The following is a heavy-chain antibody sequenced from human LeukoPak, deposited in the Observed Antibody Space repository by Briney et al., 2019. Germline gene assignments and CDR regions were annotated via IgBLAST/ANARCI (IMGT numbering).Heavy chain of an antibody. V-gene: IGHV3-23*01. D-gene: IGHD1-26*01. Sequence: GGSLRLSCAASGFTFSSYAMSWVRQAPGKGLEWVSAITGSGGRTYYADSVKGRFTISRDNSKNTLYLQMNSLRAEDTAIYYCAKEYTGTFSPFPSYFDNWGQGTLVTVSS. CDR2: ITGSGGRT. J-gene: IGHJ4*02. CDR1: GFTFSSYA. CDR3: AKEYTGTFSPFPSYFDN.